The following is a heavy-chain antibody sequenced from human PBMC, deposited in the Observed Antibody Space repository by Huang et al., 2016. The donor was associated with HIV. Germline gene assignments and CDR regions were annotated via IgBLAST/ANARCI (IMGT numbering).Heavy chain of an antibody. V-gene: IGHV1-69*13. J-gene: IGHJ4*02. CDR1: GGTFTTYT. Sequence: QVQLVQSGAEVKKPGSSVKVSCKASGGTFTTYTITWVRQAPGQGLEWMGGLIPIFGTPNYAQKFQGRVTITADESTSTAYMELSSLRSEDTAVYYCAREYYYDNSGYYFDYWGQGTLVTVSS. CDR2: LIPIFGTP. CDR3: AREYYYDNSGYYFDY. D-gene: IGHD3-22*01.